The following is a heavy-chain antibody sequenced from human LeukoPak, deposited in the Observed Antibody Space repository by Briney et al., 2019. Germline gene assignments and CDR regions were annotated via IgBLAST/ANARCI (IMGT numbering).Heavy chain of an antibody. D-gene: IGHD6-13*01. CDR3: ARSRWAAPGSPGAN. CDR2: INHSGRI. Sequence: SETLSLTCAVYGGSFSDYYWGWIRQPPGKGLEWIGEINHSGRINYNPSLKSRLTMSLDTSKTHFSLKLSSVTAADTAVYYCARSRWAAPGSPGANWGQGSLVTVSS. CDR1: GGSFSDYY. V-gene: IGHV4-34*01. J-gene: IGHJ4*02.